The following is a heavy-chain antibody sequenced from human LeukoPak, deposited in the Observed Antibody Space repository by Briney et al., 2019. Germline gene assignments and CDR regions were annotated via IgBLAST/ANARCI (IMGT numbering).Heavy chain of an antibody. D-gene: IGHD2-8*01. CDR1: GCSISSSKYF. CDR2: IYDSGST. J-gene: IGHJ4*02. V-gene: IGHV4-39*07. Sequence: SETLSLTCDVSGCSISSSKYFWGWIRQPPGKGLEWIGSIYDSGSTYYNPSLESRVTISVDTSKAQFSLKLSCVTAADTAVYYCAGWGVMVLDYQFEFWGQGTPVTVSS. CDR3: AGWGVMVLDYQFEF.